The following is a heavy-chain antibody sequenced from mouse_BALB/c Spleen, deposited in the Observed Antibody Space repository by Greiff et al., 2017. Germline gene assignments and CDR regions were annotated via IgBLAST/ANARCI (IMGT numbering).Heavy chain of an antibody. CDR2: IWSGGST. J-gene: IGHJ4*01. V-gene: IGHV2-2*02. CDR3: ARNSPDGYYGAMDY. D-gene: IGHD2-3*01. CDR1: GFSLTSYG. Sequence: VMLVESGPGLVAPSQSLSITCTVSGFSLTSYGVHWVRQSPGKGLEWLGVIWSGGSTDYNAAFISRLSISKDNSKSQVFFKMNSLQANDTAIYYCARNSPDGYYGAMDYWGQGTSVTVSS.